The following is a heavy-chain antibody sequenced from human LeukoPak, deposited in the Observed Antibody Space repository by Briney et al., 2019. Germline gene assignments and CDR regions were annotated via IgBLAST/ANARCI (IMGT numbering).Heavy chain of an antibody. Sequence: NSSETLSLTCTVSGGSISSGSYYWSWIRQPAGKGLEWIGRIYTSGSTNYNPSLKSRVTISVDTSKNQFSLKLSSVTAADTAVYHCARMRGWGDAFDIWGQGTMVTVSS. CDR3: ARMRGWGDAFDI. V-gene: IGHV4-61*02. CDR1: GGSISSGSYY. CDR2: IYTSGST. D-gene: IGHD6-19*01. J-gene: IGHJ3*02.